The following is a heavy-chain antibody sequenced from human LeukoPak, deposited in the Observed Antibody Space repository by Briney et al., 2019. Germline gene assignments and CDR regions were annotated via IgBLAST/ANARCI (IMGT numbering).Heavy chain of an antibody. Sequence: AGGSLRLSCAASGFTFSNAWMSWVRQAPGKGLEWVGRIKSKTDGGTTDYAAPVKGRFTISRDDSKNTLYLQMNSLKTEDTAVYYCTTAIVVVAAFDYWGQGTLVTVSS. J-gene: IGHJ4*02. V-gene: IGHV3-15*01. CDR2: IKSKTDGGTT. CDR1: GFTFSNAW. D-gene: IGHD2-15*01. CDR3: TTAIVVVAAFDY.